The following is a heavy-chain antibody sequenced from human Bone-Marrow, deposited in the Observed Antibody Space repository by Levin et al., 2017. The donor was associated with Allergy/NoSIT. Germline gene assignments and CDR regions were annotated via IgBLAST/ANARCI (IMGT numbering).Heavy chain of an antibody. J-gene: IGHJ4*02. D-gene: IGHD2-21*02. CDR3: ARTTACGGDCYYFDF. CDR2: INPNGGDT. Sequence: GESLKISCKASGFTFTSYYIHWVRQAPGQGLEWMGIINPNGGDTTYAQKFQGKVTMTRDTSTSTIYMDLSSLRSQDTAVYYCARTTACGGDCYYFDFWGQGTLVTVSS. CDR1: GFTFTSYY. V-gene: IGHV1-46*01.